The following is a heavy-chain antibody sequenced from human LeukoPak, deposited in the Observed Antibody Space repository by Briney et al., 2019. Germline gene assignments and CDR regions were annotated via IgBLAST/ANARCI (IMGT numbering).Heavy chain of an antibody. CDR3: AREGLGCGSSFSGWFDP. J-gene: IGHJ5*02. D-gene: IGHD3-10*01. V-gene: IGHV3-30*03. CDR2: ISCDGRVD. CDR1: GFTFSSYG. Sequence: PGGSLRLSCAASGFTFSSYGMHWVRQAPGKGLEWVSVISCDGRVDYYADSVKGRFSISRDNSKNTLYLQMHSLRTEDTAVYYCAREGLGCGSSFSGWFDPWGQGTLVTVSS.